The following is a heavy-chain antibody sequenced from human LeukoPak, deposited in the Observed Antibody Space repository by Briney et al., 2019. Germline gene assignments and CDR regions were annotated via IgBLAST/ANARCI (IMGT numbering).Heavy chain of an antibody. J-gene: IGHJ6*03. D-gene: IGHD3-22*01. V-gene: IGHV4-34*01. CDR3: ARGRHDITMTVVVMTSVSYYLDV. CDR1: GGSFSGYH. Sequence: SETLSLTCAVYGGSFSGYHWTWIRQSPGKGLEWIGDINPSGSTYYNPSLKSRLTISVDTSKNQFSLKLRSVTAADTAVYYCARGRHDITMTVVVMTSVSYYLDVWGKGTTVTVS. CDR2: INPSGST.